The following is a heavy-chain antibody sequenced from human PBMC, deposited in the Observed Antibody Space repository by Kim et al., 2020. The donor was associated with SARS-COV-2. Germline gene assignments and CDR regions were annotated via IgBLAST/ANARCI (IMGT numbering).Heavy chain of an antibody. D-gene: IGHD2-15*01. CDR3: VKELGGYCSGGSCYLNWYFDL. J-gene: IGHJ2*01. V-gene: IGHV3-64D*09. CDR2: ISSNGGST. CDR1: GFTFSSYA. Sequence: PGGSLRLSCSASGFTFSSYAMHWVRQAPGKGLEYVSAISSNGGSTYYADSVKGRFTISRDNSKNTLYLQMSSLRAEDTAVYYCVKELGGYCSGGSCYLNWYFDLWGRGTLVTVSS.